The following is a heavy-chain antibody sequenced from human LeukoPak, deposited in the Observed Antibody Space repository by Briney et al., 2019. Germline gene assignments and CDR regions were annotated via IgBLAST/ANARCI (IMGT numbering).Heavy chain of an antibody. D-gene: IGHD6-13*01. CDR3: ARRSPIAATGTRRLED. V-gene: IGHV3-53*01. Sequence: GRSLRLSWAASSFTVTSKHMSSVRQAPGNGMECVLIIYSVSRTYYAHSVRGRFTISRDDYKTTLYLKMNRLRGEATAVYYCARRSPIAATGTRRLEDWGQGTLVTVSS. J-gene: IGHJ4*02. CDR1: SFTVTSKH. CDR2: IYSVSRT.